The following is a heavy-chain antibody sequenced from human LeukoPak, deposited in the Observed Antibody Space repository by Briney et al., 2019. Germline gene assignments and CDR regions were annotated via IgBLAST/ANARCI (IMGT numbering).Heavy chain of an antibody. CDR3: ARDPPTEEITIFGVAYYYYGMDV. J-gene: IGHJ6*02. Sequence: ASVKVSCKASGYTFTGYYMHWVRQAPGQGLEWMGWINPNSGGTNYARKFQGRVTMTRDTSISTAYMELSRLRSDDTAVYYCARDPPTEEITIFGVAYYYYGMDVWGQGTTVTVSS. D-gene: IGHD3-3*01. V-gene: IGHV1-2*02. CDR2: INPNSGGT. CDR1: GYTFTGYY.